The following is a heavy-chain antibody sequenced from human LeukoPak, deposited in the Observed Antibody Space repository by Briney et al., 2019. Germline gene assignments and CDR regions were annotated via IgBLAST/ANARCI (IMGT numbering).Heavy chain of an antibody. J-gene: IGHJ6*03. D-gene: IGHD6-6*01. V-gene: IGHV4-59*01. CDR3: ARCGRHNSGSYYIED. CDR1: GGSISGYS. CDR2: THYSGSS. Sequence: SETLSLTCTVSGGSISGYSWSWIRQPPGKGLEWIGYTHYSGSSNYNPSLKSRVTISVDTSKNQFSLKVRSVTAADTAVYYCARCGRHNSGSYYIEDWGKGPTVTVSS.